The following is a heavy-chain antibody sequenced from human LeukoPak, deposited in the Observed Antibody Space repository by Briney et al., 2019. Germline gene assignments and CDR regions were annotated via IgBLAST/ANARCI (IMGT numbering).Heavy chain of an antibody. Sequence: GGSLRLSCAASGFTFSTYGMHWVRQAPGKGLEWVAFIRYDGSNKYYADSVRGRFTISRDNAKNSLYLQMNSLRAEDTAVYYCAREGRGYKVAKFDYWGRGTLVTVSS. CDR2: IRYDGSNK. CDR1: GFTFSTYG. V-gene: IGHV3-30*02. CDR3: AREGRGYKVAKFDY. J-gene: IGHJ4*02. D-gene: IGHD3-22*01.